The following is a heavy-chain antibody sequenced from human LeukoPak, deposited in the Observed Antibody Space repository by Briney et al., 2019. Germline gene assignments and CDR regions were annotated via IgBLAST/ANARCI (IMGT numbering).Heavy chain of an antibody. D-gene: IGHD2-2*01. V-gene: IGHV1-18*01. CDR2: ISAYNGNT. J-gene: IGHJ5*02. Sequence: ASVKVSCKASGYTFTSYGISWVRQAPGQGLEWMGWISAYNGNTNHAQNFQGRVTMTTDASTSTACMELRSLRSDDTAVYYCARDLGYCTSTSCYDGRNWFDPWGQGTLVTVSS. CDR3: ARDLGYCTSTSCYDGRNWFDP. CDR1: GYTFTSYG.